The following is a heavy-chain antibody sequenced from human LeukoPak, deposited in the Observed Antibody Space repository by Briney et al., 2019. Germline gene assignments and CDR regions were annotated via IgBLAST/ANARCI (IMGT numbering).Heavy chain of an antibody. D-gene: IGHD6-19*01. CDR1: GYTLTNYA. CDR3: VRGGPNKSGWTLDY. J-gene: IGHJ4*02. V-gene: IGHV1-3*01. CDR2: FNSDTGNT. Sequence: SVKVSCKASGYTLTNYAIHWVRQAPGQRLEWMGWFNSDTGNTEYSQKFQGRVTISRDTSANTAYMELNRLRPEDTAVFYCVRGGPNKSGWTLDYWGQGTLVTVSS.